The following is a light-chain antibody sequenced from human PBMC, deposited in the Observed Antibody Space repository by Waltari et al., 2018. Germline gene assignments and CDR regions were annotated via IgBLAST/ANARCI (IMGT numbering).Light chain of an antibody. CDR2: GAS. J-gene: IGKJ1*01. V-gene: IGKV3-20*01. CDR3: QQYGISPRT. Sequence: IVLTQSPGTLSLSPGERATLSCRASQIVIRNYIACYQHKPGQAPRVLIYGASSRATGIPDRFSGSGSWTDFTLTISGLGPEDIAVYSCQQYGISPRTFGQGTKVEIK. CDR1: QIVIRNY.